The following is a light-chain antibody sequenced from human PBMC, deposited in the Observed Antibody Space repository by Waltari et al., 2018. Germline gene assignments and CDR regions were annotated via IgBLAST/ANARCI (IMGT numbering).Light chain of an antibody. CDR2: GNN. V-gene: IGLV1-44*01. Sequence: QSVLTQPPSASATAGQRVTISCSGSGSNIGTNTVNWYQQVPGTAPKLVIYGNNQRPPGAPDRISGSKSGTSGSLAISGLRSEDEADYYCSSWDGSLSGLVFGGGTRLTVL. CDR3: SSWDGSLSGLV. CDR1: GSNIGTNT. J-gene: IGLJ2*01.